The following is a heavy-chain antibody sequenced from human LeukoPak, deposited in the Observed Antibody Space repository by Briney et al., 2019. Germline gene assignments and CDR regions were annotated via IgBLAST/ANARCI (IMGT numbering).Heavy chain of an antibody. CDR3: AKGRGGCCETGCFSRVLDD. CDR2: ISASGDDT. V-gene: IGHV3-23*01. CDR1: GFTFSNHA. Sequence: PGGSLRLSCAVPGFTFSNHAMNWVRQAPGKGLEWVSIISASGDDTKDADSVKGRFTISRDNSKNTLYLQMNSLRAEDTAAYFCAKGRGGCCETGCFSRVLDDWGQGTLVTVSS. D-gene: IGHD3-16*01. J-gene: IGHJ4*02.